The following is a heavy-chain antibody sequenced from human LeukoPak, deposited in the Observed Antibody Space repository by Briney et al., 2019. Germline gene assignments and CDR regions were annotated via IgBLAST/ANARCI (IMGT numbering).Heavy chain of an antibody. D-gene: IGHD2-2*01. CDR1: GGSISSSSYY. J-gene: IGHJ4*02. Sequence: SETLSLTCTVSGGSISSSSYYWGWIRQPPGKGLEWIGSIYYSGSTYYNPSLKSRVTISVDTSKNQFSLKLSSVTAADTAVYYCAREVRSAALVVVPAPTGESDYWGQGTLVTVSS. CDR3: AREVRSAALVVVPAPTGESDY. V-gene: IGHV4-39*07. CDR2: IYYSGST.